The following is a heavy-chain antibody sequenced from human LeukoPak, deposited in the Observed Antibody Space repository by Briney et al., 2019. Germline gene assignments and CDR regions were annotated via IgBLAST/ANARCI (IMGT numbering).Heavy chain of an antibody. V-gene: IGHV3-23*01. Sequence: PGGSLRLSCAASGFTFSSYAMSWVRQAPGKGLEWVSAISGSGGSTYYADSVKGRFTISRDNSKNMLYLQMNSLRAEDTAVYYCAKDQDWPTAMITHWGQGTLVTVSS. D-gene: IGHD5-18*01. CDR2: ISGSGGST. CDR1: GFTFSSYA. J-gene: IGHJ4*02. CDR3: AKDQDWPTAMITH.